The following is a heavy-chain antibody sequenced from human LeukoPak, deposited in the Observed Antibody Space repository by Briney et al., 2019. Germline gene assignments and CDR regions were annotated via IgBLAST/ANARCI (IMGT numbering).Heavy chain of an antibody. Sequence: SETLSLTCTVSGASISSHYWSWIRQSPGKGLEGIGYISYSGITNYNPSLKSRATISVDTSKNHFSLRLSSVTAADTAVYYCASRAHCSGGSCYGNWFDPWGQGTLVTVSS. CDR2: ISYSGIT. D-gene: IGHD2-15*01. CDR1: GASISSHY. V-gene: IGHV4-59*11. J-gene: IGHJ5*02. CDR3: ASRAHCSGGSCYGNWFDP.